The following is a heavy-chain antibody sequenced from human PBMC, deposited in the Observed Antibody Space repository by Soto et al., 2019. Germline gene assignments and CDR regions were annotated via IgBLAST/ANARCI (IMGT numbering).Heavy chain of an antibody. CDR1: GFTFSSYG. CDR3: AKDHWVGANPYYDYGMDV. Sequence: PGGSLRLSCAASGFTFSSYGMHWVRQAPGKGLEWVAVISYDGSNKYYADSVKGRFTISRDNSKNTLYLQMNSLRAEDTAVYYCAKDHWVGANPYYDYGMDVWGQGTTVTVSS. J-gene: IGHJ6*02. CDR2: ISYDGSNK. D-gene: IGHD1-26*01. V-gene: IGHV3-30*18.